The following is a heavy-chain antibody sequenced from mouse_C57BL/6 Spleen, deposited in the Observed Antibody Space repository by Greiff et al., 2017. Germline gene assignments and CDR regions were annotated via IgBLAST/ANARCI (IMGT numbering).Heavy chain of an antibody. V-gene: IGHV1-81*01. D-gene: IGHD1-1*01. CDR1: GYTFTSYG. CDR3: AAYYYGSSPDY. Sequence: VQWVESGAELARPGASVKLSCKASGYTFTSYGISWVKQRTGQGLEWIGEIYPRSGNTYYNEKFKGKATLTADKSSSTAYMELRSLTSEDSAVYFCAAYYYGSSPDYWGQGTTLTVSS. CDR2: IYPRSGNT. J-gene: IGHJ2*01.